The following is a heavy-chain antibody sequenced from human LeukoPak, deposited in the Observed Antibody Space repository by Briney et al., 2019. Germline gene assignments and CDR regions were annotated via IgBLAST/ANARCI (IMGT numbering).Heavy chain of an antibody. CDR3: ATYDILTGFDY. CDR1: GGTFSDHI. Sequence: ASVKVSCKASGGTFSDHIIFWVRQAPGQELEWMGGISPLIGASNHTQKFQDRVRITADESASTAYMELSNLRSADTAVYYCATYDILTGFDYWGRGALVTVSS. D-gene: IGHD3-9*01. V-gene: IGHV1-69*13. J-gene: IGHJ4*02. CDR2: ISPLIGAS.